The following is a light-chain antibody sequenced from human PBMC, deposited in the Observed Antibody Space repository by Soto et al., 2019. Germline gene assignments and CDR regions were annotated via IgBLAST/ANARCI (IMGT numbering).Light chain of an antibody. V-gene: IGKV3-20*01. CDR2: DAS. Sequence: IVLTQSPGTLSVSPGERATLSCRASQSVSTSLAWYQQKPGQAPRLLIYDASSRATGIPDRFSGSGSGTDFTLTVTRLEPEDFAVYYCQQYGSRYTFGQGTKLEIK. CDR1: QSVSTS. J-gene: IGKJ2*01. CDR3: QQYGSRYT.